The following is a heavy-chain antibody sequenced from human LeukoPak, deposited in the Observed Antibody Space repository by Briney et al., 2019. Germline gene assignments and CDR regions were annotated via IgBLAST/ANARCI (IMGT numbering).Heavy chain of an antibody. D-gene: IGHD6-13*01. Sequence: GGSLRLSCAASGFTFSAYWLHWVRQAPGKGLVWVSRIHSDGSSTSYADSVKGRFTISRDNAKNSLYLQMNSLRAEDTALYYCARDHESSNPTYWGQGTLVTVSS. J-gene: IGHJ4*02. CDR3: ARDHESSNPTY. CDR2: IHSDGSST. V-gene: IGHV3-74*01. CDR1: GFTFSAYW.